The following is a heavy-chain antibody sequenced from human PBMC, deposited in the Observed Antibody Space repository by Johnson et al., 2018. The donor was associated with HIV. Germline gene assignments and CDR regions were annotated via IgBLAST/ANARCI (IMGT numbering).Heavy chain of an antibody. CDR1: GFTFSAYY. CDR2: ISSSGSII. Sequence: QVQLVESGGGLVKPGGSLRLSCVTSGFTFSAYYMSWIRQAPGKGLECLSYISSSGSIIYYTDSVRGRFTISRDNSKNTLYLQMGSLRAEDMAVYYCAIPYFYDSGDYRWGQGTMVTVSS. D-gene: IGHD3-22*01. V-gene: IGHV3-11*04. J-gene: IGHJ3*01. CDR3: AIPYFYDSGDYR.